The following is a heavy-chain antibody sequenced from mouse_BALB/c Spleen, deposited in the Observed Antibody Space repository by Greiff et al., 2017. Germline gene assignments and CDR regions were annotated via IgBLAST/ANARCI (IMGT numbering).Heavy chain of an antibody. CDR1: GFNIKDTY. CDR2: IDPANGNT. D-gene: IGHD1-1*01. J-gene: IGHJ1*01. Sequence: EVQLQQSGAELVKPGASVKLSCTASGFNIKDTYMHWVKQRPEQGLEWIGRIDPANGNTKYDPKFQGKATITADTSSNTAYLQLSSLTSEDTAVYYCARSPYGNWYFDVWGAGTTVTVSS. V-gene: IGHV14-3*02. CDR3: ARSPYGNWYFDV.